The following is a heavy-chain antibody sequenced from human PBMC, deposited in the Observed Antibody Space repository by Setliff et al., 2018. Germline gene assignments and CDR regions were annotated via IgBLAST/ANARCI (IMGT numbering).Heavy chain of an antibody. J-gene: IGHJ4*02. D-gene: IGHD6-13*01. Sequence: PSETLSLTCAVYGGSFSTYYWIWIRQPPGKGLEWIGEINHSGSTNYNPSLKSRVTISVDTSKNQFSLKLSSVTAADTAVYYCARDWAAAAGTAVGDGLDYWGQGTLVTVSS. CDR1: GGSFSTYY. CDR2: INHSGST. CDR3: ARDWAAAAGTAVGDGLDY. V-gene: IGHV4-34*01.